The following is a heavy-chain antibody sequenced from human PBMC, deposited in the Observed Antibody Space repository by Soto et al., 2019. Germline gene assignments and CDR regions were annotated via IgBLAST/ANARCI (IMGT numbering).Heavy chain of an antibody. D-gene: IGHD3-3*01. CDR3: ARDRGYYDFWSGYPYGMDV. V-gene: IGHV3-7*01. J-gene: IGHJ6*02. Sequence: VQLVESGGGLVQPGGSLRLSCAASGFTFSSYWMSWVRQAPGKGLEWVANIKQDGSEKYYVDSVKGRFTISRDNAKNSLYLQMNSLRAEDTAVYYCARDRGYYDFWSGYPYGMDVWGQGTTVTVSS. CDR1: GFTFSSYW. CDR2: IKQDGSEK.